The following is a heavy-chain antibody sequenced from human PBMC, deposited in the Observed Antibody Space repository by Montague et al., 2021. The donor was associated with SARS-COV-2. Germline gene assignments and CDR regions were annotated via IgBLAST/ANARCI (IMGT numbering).Heavy chain of an antibody. CDR2: ST. J-gene: IGHJ6*02. Sequence: STDYNPSLNSRVTISVDTSKNQFSLKLSSVTAADTALYYCARRGYSYYYYGMDVCGQGTTVTVYS. D-gene: IGHD5-12*01. CDR3: ARRGYSYYYYGMDV. V-gene: IGHV4-34*01.